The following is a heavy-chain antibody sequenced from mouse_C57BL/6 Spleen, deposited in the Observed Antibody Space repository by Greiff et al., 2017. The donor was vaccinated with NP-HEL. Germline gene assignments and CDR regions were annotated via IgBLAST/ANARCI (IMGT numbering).Heavy chain of an antibody. J-gene: IGHJ4*01. V-gene: IGHV1-59*01. Sequence: VQLQQSGAELVRPGTSVKLSCKASGYTFTSYWMHWVKQRPGQGLEWIGVIDPSDSYTNYNQKFKGKATLTVDTSSSTAYLQLSSLTTEDSAVYYCARRYPLPEYYAMDYWGQGTSVTVSS. CDR1: GYTFTSYW. D-gene: IGHD2-12*01. CDR3: ARRYPLPEYYAMDY. CDR2: IDPSDSYT.